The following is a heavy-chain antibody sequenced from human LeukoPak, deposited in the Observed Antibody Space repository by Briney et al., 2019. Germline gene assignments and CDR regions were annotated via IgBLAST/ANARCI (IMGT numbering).Heavy chain of an antibody. J-gene: IGHJ4*02. Sequence: ASVKVSCKASGYTFTSYAMHWVRQAPGQRLEWMGWINAGNGNTKYSQKFQGRITITRDTSASTAYMELSSLRSEDTAVYYCAREVPGGDYDPDYWGQGTLVTVSS. D-gene: IGHD2-21*02. V-gene: IGHV1-3*01. CDR2: INAGNGNT. CDR3: AREVPGGDYDPDY. CDR1: GYTFTSYA.